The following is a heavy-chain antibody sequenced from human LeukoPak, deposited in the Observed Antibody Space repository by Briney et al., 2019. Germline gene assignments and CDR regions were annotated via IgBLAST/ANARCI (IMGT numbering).Heavy chain of an antibody. D-gene: IGHD3-3*01. Sequence: GASVKVSCKASGYTFTSYDINWVRQATGQGLEWMGWMNPNSGNTGYAQKFQGRVTMTRNTSISTAYMELSSLRSEDTAVYYCARGREYYDFWSGHIGAFDIWDQGTMVTVSS. CDR3: ARGREYYDFWSGHIGAFDI. CDR1: GYTFTSYD. V-gene: IGHV1-8*01. CDR2: MNPNSGNT. J-gene: IGHJ3*02.